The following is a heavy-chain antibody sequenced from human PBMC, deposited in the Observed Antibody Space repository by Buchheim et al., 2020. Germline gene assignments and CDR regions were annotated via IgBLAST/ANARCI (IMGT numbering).Heavy chain of an antibody. J-gene: IGHJ4*02. CDR2: ISISGDST. CDR1: GFSFNNYG. CDR3: TKRSLSGGQTIDC. V-gene: IGHV3-23*01. Sequence: EVQLLESGGGLVQPGGSLRLSCAASGFSFNNYGLTWVRQAPGKGLEWVSAISISGDSTDYADSVKGRFTISRDNSKNTLYLQMNSLRAEDTAVYYCTKRSLSGGQTIDCWGQGTL. D-gene: IGHD1-26*01.